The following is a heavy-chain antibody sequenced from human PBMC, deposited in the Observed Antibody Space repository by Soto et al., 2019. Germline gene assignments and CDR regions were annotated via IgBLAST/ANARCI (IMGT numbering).Heavy chain of an antibody. D-gene: IGHD2-21*02. Sequence: EVPLLESGGGLAQPGGSLRLSCAASAFTFSSYAMSWVRQAPGKGLEWVSAVSGSGDSTYYADSVKGRFTISRDNSKNRLYLQMNGLRAEDTAVYYCAKGRASDCPGCTQDYWGQGTLVTVSS. V-gene: IGHV3-23*01. CDR2: VSGSGDST. J-gene: IGHJ4*02. CDR3: AKGRASDCPGCTQDY. CDR1: AFTFSSYA.